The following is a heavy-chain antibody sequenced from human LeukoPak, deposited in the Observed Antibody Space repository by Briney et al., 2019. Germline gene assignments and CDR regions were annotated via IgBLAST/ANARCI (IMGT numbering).Heavy chain of an antibody. V-gene: IGHV3-48*02. Sequence: GGSLRLSCAASGLSISDYEMNWVRQAPGKGLEWISYITSSSSTIFYADSVKGRFTISRDNAKNSLYLQMNSLRDEDTAVYYCARNRNYYGSGSSDSWGQGTLVTVSS. D-gene: IGHD3-10*01. CDR1: GLSISDYE. J-gene: IGHJ4*02. CDR3: ARNRNYYGSGSSDS. CDR2: ITSSSSTI.